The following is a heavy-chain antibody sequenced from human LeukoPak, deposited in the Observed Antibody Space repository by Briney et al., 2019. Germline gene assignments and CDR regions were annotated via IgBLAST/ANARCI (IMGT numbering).Heavy chain of an antibody. V-gene: IGHV3-48*02. CDR3: ARDRRTDFYDHSGYSDY. Sequence: GGSLRLSCAASGFXFSSYSINWVRQAPGKGLEWLSVISSGGITSGGIAIYYADSVKGRFTISRDNAKNSLYLQMNSLRDEDTAVYYCARDRRTDFYDHSGYSDYWGQGTLVTVSS. CDR1: GFXFSSYS. J-gene: IGHJ4*02. CDR2: ISSGGITSGGIAI. D-gene: IGHD3-22*01.